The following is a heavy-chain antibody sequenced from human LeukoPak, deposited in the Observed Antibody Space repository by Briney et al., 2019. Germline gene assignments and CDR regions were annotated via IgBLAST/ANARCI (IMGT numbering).Heavy chain of an antibody. V-gene: IGHV4-59*01. Sequence: SETLSLTCAVSGGSISSYYWSWIRQPPGKGLEWIGYIYYSGSTNYNPSLKSRVTISVDTSKNQFSLKLSSVTAADTAVYYCAREGGPRGVIPHFDYWGQGTLVTVSS. CDR1: GGSISSYY. D-gene: IGHD3-10*01. CDR2: IYYSGST. J-gene: IGHJ4*02. CDR3: AREGGPRGVIPHFDY.